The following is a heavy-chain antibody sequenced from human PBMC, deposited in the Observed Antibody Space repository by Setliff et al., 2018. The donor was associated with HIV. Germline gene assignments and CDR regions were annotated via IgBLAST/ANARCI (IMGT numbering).Heavy chain of an antibody. CDR3: ARLGDSGYDFRGYFDY. CDR1: GGSISTFY. Sequence: SETLSLTCTVSGGSISTFYWSWIRQPPGKGLEWIGRIYTGGSTKFNPSLGGRASLSVDKSNNQVSLKLTSVTAADTALYFCARLGDSGYDFRGYFDYWGQGKLVTVSS. CDR2: IYTGGST. D-gene: IGHD5-12*01. J-gene: IGHJ4*02. V-gene: IGHV4-4*07.